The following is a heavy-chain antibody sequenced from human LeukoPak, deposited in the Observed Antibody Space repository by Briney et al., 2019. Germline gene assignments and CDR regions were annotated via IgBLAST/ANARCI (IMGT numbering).Heavy chain of an antibody. CDR2: ISWDDGSTK. CDR1: GFTFSNYG. Sequence: GGSLRLSCAASGFTFSNYGMRRVRQAPGKELEWVSVISWDDGSTKYYADSVKGRFTISRDNSKNTLYLQMNSLRAEDSAVYYCAKKSVRGGATVSPSDYWGQGTLVTVSS. CDR3: AKKSVRGGATVSPSDY. J-gene: IGHJ4*02. V-gene: IGHV3-30*18. D-gene: IGHD1-26*01.